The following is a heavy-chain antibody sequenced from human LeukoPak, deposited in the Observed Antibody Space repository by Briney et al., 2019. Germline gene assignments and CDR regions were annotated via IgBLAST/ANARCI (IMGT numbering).Heavy chain of an antibody. CDR3: KREENYGDYPRTVLLDS. CDR2: IYYSGTT. Sequence: SETLSLTCTVSGGSIISGSKYWGWIRQAPGTGLEWIGSIYYSGTTYYNPFLKSRVTMSVDTSKNQFSLNLISLTAADTAVYFCKREENYGDYPRTVLLDSWGQGVLVTVSS. V-gene: IGHV4-39*07. J-gene: IGHJ4*02. D-gene: IGHD4-17*01. CDR1: GGSIISGSKY.